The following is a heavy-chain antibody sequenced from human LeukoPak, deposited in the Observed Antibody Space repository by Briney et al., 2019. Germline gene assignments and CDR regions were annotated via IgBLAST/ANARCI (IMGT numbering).Heavy chain of an antibody. Sequence: ASVKVSCKASGYTFTSSDINWVRQATGQGLEWMGWMNPNSGKTGSARKFQGRVAMTKNISISTAYIEVSSLGYEDTATYYCARGRPGLASAGTYDFWGQGTLITVSS. CDR3: ARGRPGLASAGTYDF. D-gene: IGHD6-13*01. CDR1: GYTFTSSD. CDR2: MNPNSGKT. V-gene: IGHV1-8*01. J-gene: IGHJ4*02.